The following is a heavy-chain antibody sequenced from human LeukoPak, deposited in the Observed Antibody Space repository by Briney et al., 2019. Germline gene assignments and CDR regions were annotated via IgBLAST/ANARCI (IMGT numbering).Heavy chain of an antibody. CDR1: GGSISSGDYY. J-gene: IGHJ2*01. Sequence: SETLSLTCTVSGGSISSGDYYWSWIRQPPGKGLEWIGYIYYSGSTYYNPSLKSRVTISVDTSKNQFSLKLSSVTAADTAVYYCARGGKAAVRFDLWGRGTLVTVSS. D-gene: IGHD2-15*01. CDR3: ARGGKAAVRFDL. CDR2: IYYSGST. V-gene: IGHV4-30-4*01.